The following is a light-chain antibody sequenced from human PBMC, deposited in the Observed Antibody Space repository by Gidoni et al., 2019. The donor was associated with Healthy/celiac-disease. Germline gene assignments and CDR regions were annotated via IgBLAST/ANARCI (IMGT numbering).Light chain of an antibody. CDR3: SSYTSSSTLV. CDR1: SSDVGSYNR. J-gene: IGLJ2*01. Sequence: QSVTISCPGTSSDVGSYNRVSWYQQPPGTAPKLMIYEVSNRPSGVPDRFSGSKSGNTASLTISGLQAEDEADYYCSSYTSSSTLVFGGGTKLTVL. CDR2: EVS. V-gene: IGLV2-18*02.